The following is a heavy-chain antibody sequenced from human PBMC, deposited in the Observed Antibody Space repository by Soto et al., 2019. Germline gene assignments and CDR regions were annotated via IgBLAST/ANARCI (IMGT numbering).Heavy chain of an antibody. D-gene: IGHD2-2*02. V-gene: IGHV1-18*01. CDR1: GYTFTSYG. Sequence: ASVKVSCKASGYTFTSYGISWVRQAPGQGLEXXXXXXAYNGNTNYAQKLQGRVTMTTDTSTSTAYMELRSLRSDDTAVYYCASILAPRYCSSTSCYIGPGDDAFDIWGQGTMVTVS. CDR3: ASILAPRYCSSTSCYIGPGDDAFDI. J-gene: IGHJ3*02. CDR2: XXAYNGNT.